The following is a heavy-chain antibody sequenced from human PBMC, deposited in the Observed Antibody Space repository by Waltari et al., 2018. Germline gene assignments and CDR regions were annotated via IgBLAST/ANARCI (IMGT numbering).Heavy chain of an antibody. V-gene: IGHV1-2*02. CDR3: ARGGYCSGGSCYSDLDY. Sequence: QVQLVQSGAEVKKPGASVKVSCKASGYTFTGYYMHWVRQAPGQGLEWMGGFNPNSGGTNCSRSFQGRVTVTRDTSISTSYMELSRLRSDDTAVYYCARGGYCSGGSCYSDLDYWGQGTLVTVSS. CDR2: FNPNSGGT. J-gene: IGHJ4*02. CDR1: GYTFTGYY. D-gene: IGHD2-15*01.